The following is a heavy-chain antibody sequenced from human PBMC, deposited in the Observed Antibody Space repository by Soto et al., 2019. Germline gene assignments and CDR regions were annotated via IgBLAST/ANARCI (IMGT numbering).Heavy chain of an antibody. CDR2: INHSGST. V-gene: IGHV4-34*01. CDR1: GGSFSGYY. D-gene: IGHD1-20*01. J-gene: IGHJ4*02. CDR3: ARGPTRKWNDFFDY. Sequence: SETLSLTCAVYGGSFSGYYWSWIRQPPGKGLEWIGEINHSGSTNYNPSLKSRVTISVDTSKNQFSLKLSSVTAADTAVYYCARGPTRKWNDFFDYWGQGTLVTVSS.